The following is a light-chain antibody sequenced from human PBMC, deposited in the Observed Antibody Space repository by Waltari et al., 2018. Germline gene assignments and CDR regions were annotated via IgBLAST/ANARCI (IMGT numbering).Light chain of an antibody. J-gene: IGKJ4*01. Sequence: IVLPQSPPTLSLSPGEEAPLTCRASQSVNSYLAWYQQRPGKAPRLLIFDTSNTATGIPARFSGSGSETDFTLTISSLEPDDSAVYYCQQHRNWPLTFGGGTKVEIK. CDR3: QQHRNWPLT. CDR1: QSVNSY. V-gene: IGKV3-11*01. CDR2: DTS.